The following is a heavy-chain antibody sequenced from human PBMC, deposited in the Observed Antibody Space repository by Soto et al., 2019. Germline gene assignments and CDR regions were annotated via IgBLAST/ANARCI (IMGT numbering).Heavy chain of an antibody. V-gene: IGHV1-46*01. CDR2: INPSGGST. CDR1: GYTFTSYY. J-gene: IGHJ6*02. Sequence: ASVKVSCKASGYTFTSYYMHWVRQAPGQGLEWMGIINPSGGSTSYAQKFQGRVTMTRDTSTSTVYMELSSLRSEATAVYYCARDLRGGVAVAGKSYYGMDVWGQGTTVTVSS. CDR3: ARDLRGGVAVAGKSYYGMDV. D-gene: IGHD6-19*01.